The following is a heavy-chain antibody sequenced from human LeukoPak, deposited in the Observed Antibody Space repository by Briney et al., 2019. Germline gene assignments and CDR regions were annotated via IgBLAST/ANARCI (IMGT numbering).Heavy chain of an antibody. D-gene: IGHD3-10*01. CDR1: GYTFSSYD. J-gene: IGHJ4*02. Sequence: GASVKVSCTASGYTFSSYDISWVRQAPGQGLEWMGWISAYNGNTNYAQKLQGRVTMTTDTSTSTAYMELSSLRSEDTAVYYCARDTMVRGVGDYWGQGTLVTVSS. V-gene: IGHV1-18*01. CDR3: ARDTMVRGVGDY. CDR2: ISAYNGNT.